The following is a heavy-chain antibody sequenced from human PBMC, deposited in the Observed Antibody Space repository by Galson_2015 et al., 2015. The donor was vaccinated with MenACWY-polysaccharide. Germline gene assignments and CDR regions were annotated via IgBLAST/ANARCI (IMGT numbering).Heavy chain of an antibody. J-gene: IGHJ6*02. CDR3: ARGHYGMDV. CDR2: IKKDGSEK. V-gene: IGHV3-7*01. Sequence: SLRLSCAVSGFTFKNYWMSWVRQAPGKGLEWVANIKKDGSEKYCVDSVRGRFTISRDNGGSSLYLQMNGLRAEDTAVYYCARGHYGMDVWGQGTTVTVSS. CDR1: GFTFKNYW.